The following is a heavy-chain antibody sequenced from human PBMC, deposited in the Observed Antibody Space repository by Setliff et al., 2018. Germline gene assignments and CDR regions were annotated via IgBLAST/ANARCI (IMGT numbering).Heavy chain of an antibody. CDR3: TRGHIGVVVPALY. V-gene: IGHV3-74*01. CDR2: INSDGSST. CDR1: GFTFSSYW. Sequence: PGGSLRLSCAASGFTFSSYWMHWVRQAPGKGLVWVSRINSDGSSTSYADSVKGRFTISRDNAKNTLYLQMNNLRAEDTAVYYCTRGHIGVVVPALYWGQGTLVTVSS. D-gene: IGHD2-2*01. J-gene: IGHJ4*02.